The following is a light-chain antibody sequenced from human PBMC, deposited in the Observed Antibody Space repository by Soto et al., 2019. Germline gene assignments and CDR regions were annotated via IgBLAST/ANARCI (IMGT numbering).Light chain of an antibody. J-gene: IGKJ2*01. CDR3: QQVNGYPHT. Sequence: DIQLTQSPSFLSASVGDRVTITCRASQGMSSNLAWYQQKPGKAPKLLIYAASTLQSGVPSRFSGSGFGTEFTLTISSLQPEDCATYCCQQVNGYPHTFGQGTKLEIK. CDR1: QGMSSN. V-gene: IGKV1-9*01. CDR2: AAS.